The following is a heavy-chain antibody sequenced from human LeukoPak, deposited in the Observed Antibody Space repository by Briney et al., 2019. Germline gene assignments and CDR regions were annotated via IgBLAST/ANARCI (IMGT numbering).Heavy chain of an antibody. V-gene: IGHV5-51*01. Sequence: GESLKISCKGSGYSFTSYWIGWVRQMPGKRLEWMGIIYPGDSDTRYSPSFQGQVTISADKSISTAYLQWSSLKASDTAMYDCARLGGGSIDYYYYYGMDVWGQGTTVTVSS. J-gene: IGHJ6*02. CDR3: ARLGGGSIDYYYYYGMDV. D-gene: IGHD2-15*01. CDR2: IYPGDSDT. CDR1: GYSFTSYW.